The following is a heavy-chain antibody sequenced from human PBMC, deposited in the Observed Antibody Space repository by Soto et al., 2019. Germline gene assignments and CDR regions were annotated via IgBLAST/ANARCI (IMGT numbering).Heavy chain of an antibody. D-gene: IGHD2-2*01. CDR2: IYSGGNT. J-gene: IGHJ6*02. CDR1: GFTVGSHY. CDR3: ARDAPQPGVVVPAEQTNYYGMDV. V-gene: IGHV3-53*04. Sequence: PGGFLRHSCAASGFTVGSHYMSRVRQAPGKGLERGSVIYSGGNTYYADSVKGRFTISRHNSKNTLYLQMNSLRAEDTAVYYCARDAPQPGVVVPAEQTNYYGMDVWGQGTTVTVSS.